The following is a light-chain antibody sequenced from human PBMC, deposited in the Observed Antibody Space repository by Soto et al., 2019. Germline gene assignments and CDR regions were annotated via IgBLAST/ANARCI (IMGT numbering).Light chain of an antibody. Sequence: EIVMTQSPATLSVSPGERATVSCRASQSVSSNLAWYQQKPGQAPSLLIYGASTRATGIPARFSGSGSGTEFTLTIGSLQSEDFAVYYCQQYNNWPRTFGQGPKLEIK. V-gene: IGKV3-15*01. J-gene: IGKJ2*01. CDR1: QSVSSN. CDR2: GAS. CDR3: QQYNNWPRT.